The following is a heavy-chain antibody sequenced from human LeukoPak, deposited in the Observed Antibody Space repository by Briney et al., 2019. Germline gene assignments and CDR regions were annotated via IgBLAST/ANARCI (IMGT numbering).Heavy chain of an antibody. V-gene: IGHV1-2*02. J-gene: IGHJ5*02. D-gene: IGHD2-2*01. CDR3: AREARDYYCSSTSCPFDP. CDR1: GYTFTGYY. CDR2: INPNSGGT. Sequence: ASVKVSCKASGYTFTGYYMHWVRQAPGQGLEWMGWINPNSGGTNYAQKFQGRVTMTRDTSISTAYMELSRLRSDDTAVYYCAREARDYYCSSTSCPFDPWGQGTLVTVSS.